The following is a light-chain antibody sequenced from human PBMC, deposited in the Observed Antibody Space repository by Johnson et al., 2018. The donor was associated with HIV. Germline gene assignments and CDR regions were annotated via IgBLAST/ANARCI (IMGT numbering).Light chain of an antibody. CDR2: ENN. V-gene: IGLV1-51*02. CDR3: GTWDSRLSAGV. CDR1: SSNIGNNY. J-gene: IGLJ1*01. Sequence: QSVLTQPPSVSAAPGQKVTISCSGSSSNIGNNYVSWYQQFPGTAPKLLIYENNKRPSGIPDRFSGSKSGTSATLGITGLQTGDEADYYCGTWDSRLSAGVLGTGTKVTVL.